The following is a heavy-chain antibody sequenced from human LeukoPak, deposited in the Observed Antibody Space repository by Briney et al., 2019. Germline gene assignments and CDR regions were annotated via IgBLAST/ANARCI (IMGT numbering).Heavy chain of an antibody. J-gene: IGHJ4*02. Sequence: GGSLRLSCAASGLTFSSYAMSWVRQAPGKGLEWVSAISGSGGSTYYADSVKGRFTITRDNSKNTLYLQMNSLRAEDTAVYYCAKGDSIAAAPDYWGQGTLVTVSS. CDR1: GLTFSSYA. CDR3: AKGDSIAAAPDY. V-gene: IGHV3-23*01. CDR2: ISGSGGST. D-gene: IGHD6-13*01.